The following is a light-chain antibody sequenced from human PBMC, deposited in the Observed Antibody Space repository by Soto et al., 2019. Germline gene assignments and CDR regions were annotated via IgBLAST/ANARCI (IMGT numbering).Light chain of an antibody. Sequence: EIVLTQSPATLSLSPGERATLSCRASQSVSSYLAWYQQKPGQAPRLLIYDASSRAAGIPDRFSGSGSGTDFTLTISRLEPEDLAVYYCQQYGSSPETFGQGTKVDIK. CDR3: QQYGSSPET. J-gene: IGKJ1*01. V-gene: IGKV3-20*01. CDR2: DAS. CDR1: QSVSSY.